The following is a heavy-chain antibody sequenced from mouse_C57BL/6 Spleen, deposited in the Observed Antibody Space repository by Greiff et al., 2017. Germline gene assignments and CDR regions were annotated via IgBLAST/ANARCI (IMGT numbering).Heavy chain of an antibody. CDR2: IDPSDSYT. CDR3: ARSYYGSIDFDY. Sequence: QVQLKQPGAELVMPGASVKLSCKASGYTFTSYWMHWVKQRPGQGLEWIGEIDPSDSYTNYNQKFKGKSTLTVDKSSSTAYMQLSSLTSEDSAVYCCARSYYGSIDFDYWGQGTTLTVSS. V-gene: IGHV1-69*01. CDR1: GYTFTSYW. D-gene: IGHD1-1*01. J-gene: IGHJ2*01.